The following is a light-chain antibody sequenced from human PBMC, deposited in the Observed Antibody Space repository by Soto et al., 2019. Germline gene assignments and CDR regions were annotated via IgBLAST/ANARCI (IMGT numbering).Light chain of an antibody. Sequence: EIVLTQSPGTLSLSPGEKATLSCRASQDINTYLGWYQQKTGQPPRILIYDASNRASGIPARFSGSGSGTDFTLTINSLEPEDFEIYYCQHRYNWPLTFGAGTKVDIK. CDR1: QDINTY. CDR3: QHRYNWPLT. J-gene: IGKJ4*01. CDR2: DAS. V-gene: IGKV3-11*01.